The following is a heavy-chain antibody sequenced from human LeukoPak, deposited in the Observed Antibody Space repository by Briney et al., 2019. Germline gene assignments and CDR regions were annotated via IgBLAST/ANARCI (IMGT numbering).Heavy chain of an antibody. CDR1: GGSFSGYY. J-gene: IGHJ4*02. CDR2: INHSGST. V-gene: IGHV4-34*01. CDR3: ASRYSSSWYGGPLDY. Sequence: SETLSLTCAVYGGSFSGYYWSWSRQPPGKGLEWIGEINHSGSTNYNPSLKSRVTISVDTSKNQFSLKLSSVTAADTAVYYCASRYSSSWYGGPLDYWGQGTLVTVSS. D-gene: IGHD6-13*01.